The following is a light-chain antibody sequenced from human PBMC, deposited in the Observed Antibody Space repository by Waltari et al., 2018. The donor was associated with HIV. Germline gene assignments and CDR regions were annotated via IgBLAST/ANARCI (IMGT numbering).Light chain of an antibody. CDR3: HQYSNYLGS. V-gene: IGKV1-5*03. J-gene: IGKJ1*01. CDR2: RAT. Sequence: DIHMTQSPPTLTASIGDRVNLTCRASQTVGDWLAWYQQKPGEAPTLLIYRATTVENGVPSRFSGSASGTDFTLAIDSLHPDDFATYYCHQYSNYLGSFGQGTRVQLK. CDR1: QTVGDW.